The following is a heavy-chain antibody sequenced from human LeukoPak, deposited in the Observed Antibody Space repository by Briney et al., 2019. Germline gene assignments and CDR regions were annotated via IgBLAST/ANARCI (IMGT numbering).Heavy chain of an antibody. J-gene: IGHJ4*02. CDR3: ARDKRPSDMYFDY. CDR2: ISWNSGSI. Sequence: GGSLRLSCAASGFTFDDYAMHWVRQAPGKGLEWVSGISWNSGSIGYADSVKGRFTISRDNAKNSLYLQMNSLRAEDTAVYYCARDKRPSDMYFDYWGQGTLVTVSS. CDR1: GFTFDDYA. V-gene: IGHV3-9*01.